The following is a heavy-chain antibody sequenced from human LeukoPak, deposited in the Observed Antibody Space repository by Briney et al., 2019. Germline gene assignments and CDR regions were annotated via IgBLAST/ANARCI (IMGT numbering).Heavy chain of an antibody. CDR2: FDPEDGET. J-gene: IGHJ4*02. D-gene: IGHD3-22*01. CDR3: ATRRSRDYYDSSGYYSFDY. Sequence: ASVKVSCKVSGYTLTELSMHWVRQAPGKGLEWMGGFDPEDGETIYAQKFQGRVTMTEDTSTDTAYMELSSLRSEDTAVYYCATRRSRDYYDSSGYYSFDYWGQGTLVTVSS. V-gene: IGHV1-24*01. CDR1: GYTLTELS.